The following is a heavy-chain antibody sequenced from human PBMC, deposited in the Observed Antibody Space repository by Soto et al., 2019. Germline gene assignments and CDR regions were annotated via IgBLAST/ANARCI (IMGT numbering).Heavy chain of an antibody. V-gene: IGHV1-46*01. J-gene: IGHJ5*02. CDR1: GYTLTRYC. D-gene: IGHD2-2*01. CDR2: INPNSGST. Sequence: QVQLVQSGAEVKKPGASVKVSCKASGYTLTRYCIHWVRQAPGQGLEWMGIINPNSGSTSYAQKFQDRVTMTRDTSTSTVYMELSSLRSEDTAVYYCARDIVVAPTARGWFDPWGQGTLVTVSS. CDR3: ARDIVVAPTARGWFDP.